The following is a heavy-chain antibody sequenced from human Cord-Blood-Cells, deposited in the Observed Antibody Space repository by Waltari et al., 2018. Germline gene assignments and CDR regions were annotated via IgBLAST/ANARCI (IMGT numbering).Heavy chain of an antibody. CDR2: IYYSGST. J-gene: IGHJ2*01. Sequence: QLQLQASGPGLAKPSETLSLTCTVPGGSISSSSYYWGWIRQPPGKGLEWIGSIYYSGSTYYNPFLKSRVTRSVDTSKNQFSLKLSSVTAADTAVYYCARTTGGRNWYFDLWGRGTLVTVSS. CDR3: ARTTGGRNWYFDL. CDR1: GGSISSSSYY. V-gene: IGHV4-39*01. D-gene: IGHD7-27*01.